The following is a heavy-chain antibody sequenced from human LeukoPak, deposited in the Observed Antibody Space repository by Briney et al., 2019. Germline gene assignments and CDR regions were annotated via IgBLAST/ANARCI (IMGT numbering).Heavy chain of an antibody. Sequence: PSETLSLTCAVYGGSFSSYYWGWIRQPPGKGLEWIGSIYYSGSTYYNPSLKSRVTISVDTSKNQFSLKLSSVTAADTAVYYCARTSPQIGAGIHWFDPWGQGTLVTVSS. J-gene: IGHJ5*02. CDR3: ARTSPQIGAGIHWFDP. V-gene: IGHV4-39*07. CDR1: GGSFSSYY. D-gene: IGHD6-13*01. CDR2: IYYSGST.